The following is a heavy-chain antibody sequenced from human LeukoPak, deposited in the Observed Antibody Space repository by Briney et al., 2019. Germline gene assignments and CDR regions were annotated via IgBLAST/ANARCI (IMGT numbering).Heavy chain of an antibody. CDR2: IRWDGNST. V-gene: IGHV3-43*01. CDR3: AKGGGMVRSSRFDY. J-gene: IGHJ4*02. Sequence: GGSLRLSCAASGFTFDDYTMHWVRQAPGKGLEWVSLIRWDGNSTYYADSVKGRFTIPRDNSKNSLYLQMNSLRTEDTALYYCAKGGGMVRSSRFDYWGQGTLVTVSS. D-gene: IGHD3-10*01. CDR1: GFTFDDYT.